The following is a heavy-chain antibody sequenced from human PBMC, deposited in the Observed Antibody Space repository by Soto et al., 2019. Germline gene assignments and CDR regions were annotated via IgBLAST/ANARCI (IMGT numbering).Heavy chain of an antibody. D-gene: IGHD3-9*01. J-gene: IGHJ5*02. CDR1: GGTFSSYT. Sequence: QVQLVQSGAEVKKPGSSVKVSCKASGGTFSSYTISWVRQAPGQGLEWMGRIIPILGIANYAQKFQGRVTITADKSTSTAYMELSSLRSEDTAVYYCARLRGTGYSYNWFDPWGQGTLVTVSS. V-gene: IGHV1-69*02. CDR3: ARLRGTGYSYNWFDP. CDR2: IIPILGIA.